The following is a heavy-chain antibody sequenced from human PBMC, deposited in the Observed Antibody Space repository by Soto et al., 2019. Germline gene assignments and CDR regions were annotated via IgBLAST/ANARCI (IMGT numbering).Heavy chain of an antibody. CDR1: GFTFSNYG. V-gene: IGHV3-33*01. CDR2: IYYDGSNK. D-gene: IGHD6-19*01. CDR3: ARDIAVAVANWYFDL. Sequence: QVQLVEYGGGVVQPGRSLRLSCAASGFTFSNYGMHWVRQAPGKGLEWVALIYYDGSNKYYADSVKGRFTISRDNSKNTLSLQMNSLRADDTAVYYCARDIAVAVANWYFDLWGRGTLVTVS. J-gene: IGHJ2*01.